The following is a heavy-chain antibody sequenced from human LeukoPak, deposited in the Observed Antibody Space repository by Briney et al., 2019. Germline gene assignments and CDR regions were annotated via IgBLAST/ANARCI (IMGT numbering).Heavy chain of an antibody. J-gene: IGHJ4*02. CDR1: GFTFSSYT. Sequence: GGSLRLSCAASGFTFSSYTMNWVRQAPGKGLEWVSSISSGSTYIYYADSVKGRFTISRDNSKNTLFLQMNSLRVEDTGVYYCSKDPPISAAGPRYSDRWGQGTLVTVSS. V-gene: IGHV3-21*04. D-gene: IGHD6-13*01. CDR3: SKDPPISAAGPRYSDR. CDR2: ISSGSTYI.